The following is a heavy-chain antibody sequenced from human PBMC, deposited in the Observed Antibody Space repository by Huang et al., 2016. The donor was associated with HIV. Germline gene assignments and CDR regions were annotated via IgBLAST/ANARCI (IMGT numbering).Heavy chain of an antibody. V-gene: IGHV3-53*02. CDR2: IYSGGST. CDR3: ARGMVRGVTLNWFDP. Sequence: EVQLVETGGGLIQPGGSLRLSCAASGFTVSSNYMSWVRQAPGKGVEWVSFIYSGGSTYYADSVKGRFTISRDNSKNTLYLQMNSLRAEDTAVYYCARGMVRGVTLNWFDPWGQGTLVTVSS. J-gene: IGHJ5*02. CDR1: GFTVSSNY. D-gene: IGHD3-10*01.